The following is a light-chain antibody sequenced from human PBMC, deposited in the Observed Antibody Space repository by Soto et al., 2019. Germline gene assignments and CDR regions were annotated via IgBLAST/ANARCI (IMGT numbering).Light chain of an antibody. CDR2: DAS. Sequence: DIPMTQSPSTLSASVGDRVTITCRASQSISSWLAWYQQKPGKAPKLLIYDASKSQFGVPSRFSGSGSGTDFTFTISSLQPEDHATYYCQQYDNRPFTFGPGTKVDVK. J-gene: IGKJ3*01. V-gene: IGKV1-5*01. CDR1: QSISSW. CDR3: QQYDNRPFT.